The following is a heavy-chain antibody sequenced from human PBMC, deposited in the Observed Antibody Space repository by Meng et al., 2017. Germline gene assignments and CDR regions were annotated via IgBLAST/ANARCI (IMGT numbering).Heavy chain of an antibody. D-gene: IGHD2-2*01. CDR1: GYTPNSYA. Sequence: QVQLVQSVSELRKAGASVEVSWKASGYTPNSYAINVLRQAPGQGLQWMGWIDTKTGNPTYVPGFTGRLVFSLDTSVSTAYLQISGLKADDTAVYYCTRDGYSDCSRTSCFDSWGQGTLVTVSS. J-gene: IGHJ4*02. CDR3: TRDGYSDCSRTSCFDS. CDR2: IDTKTGNP. V-gene: IGHV7-4-1*02.